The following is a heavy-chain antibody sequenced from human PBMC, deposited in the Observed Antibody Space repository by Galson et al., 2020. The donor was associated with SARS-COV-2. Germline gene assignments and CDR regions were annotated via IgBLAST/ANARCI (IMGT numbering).Heavy chain of an antibody. CDR2: ISGSGGST. CDR1: GFTFSSYA. J-gene: IGHJ4*02. CDR3: AKKLATMIVVVISQIDY. D-gene: IGHD3-22*01. V-gene: IGHV3-23*01. Sequence: GESLKISCAASGFTFSSYAMSWVRQAPGKGPEWVSAISGSGGSTYYADSVKGRFTISRDNSKNTLYLQMNSLRAEDTAVYYCAKKLATMIVVVISQIDYWGQGTLVTVSS.